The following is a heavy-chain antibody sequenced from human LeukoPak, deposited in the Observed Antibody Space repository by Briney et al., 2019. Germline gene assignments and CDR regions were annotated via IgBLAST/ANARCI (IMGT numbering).Heavy chain of an antibody. V-gene: IGHV1-18*01. CDR2: ISAYNGNT. CDR3: AKTFYFDNTGYYTFDY. CDR1: GYTFTSYG. Sequence: ASVKVSCKASGYTFTSYGISWVRQAPGQGLECMGWISAYNGNTNYAQKLQGRVTMTTDTSTSTAYMELRSLRSDDTAMFYCAKTFYFDNTGYYTFDYWGQGTLVTVSS. J-gene: IGHJ4*02. D-gene: IGHD3-22*01.